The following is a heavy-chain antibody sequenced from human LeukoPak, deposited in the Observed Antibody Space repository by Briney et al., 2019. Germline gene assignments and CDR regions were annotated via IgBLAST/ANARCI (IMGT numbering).Heavy chain of an antibody. J-gene: IGHJ3*02. V-gene: IGHV1-46*01. CDR3: ARVRSRVRGAFDI. CDR1: GYTFTSYY. CDR2: INPSGGST. D-gene: IGHD3-10*01. Sequence: GASVKVSCKASGYTFTSYYMHWVRQAPGQGLEWMGIINPSGGSTSYAQKFQGRVTMTGDTSTSTVYMELSSLRSEDTAVYYCARVRSRVRGAFDIWGQGTMVTVSS.